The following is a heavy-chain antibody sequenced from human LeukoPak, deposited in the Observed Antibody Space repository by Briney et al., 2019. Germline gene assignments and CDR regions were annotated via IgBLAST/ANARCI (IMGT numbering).Heavy chain of an antibody. Sequence: GGSLRLSCAASGFTFSSYAMSWVRQIPGKGLEWVSGVSGNGGTTYYADSVKGRFTMSRDNSKNTLYLQMNSLRAEDTAVYYCARVSRFPTIFGVVIIAPGGMDVWGQGTTVTVSS. D-gene: IGHD3-3*01. CDR1: GFTFSSYA. CDR2: VSGNGGTT. J-gene: IGHJ6*02. CDR3: ARVSRFPTIFGVVIIAPGGMDV. V-gene: IGHV3-23*01.